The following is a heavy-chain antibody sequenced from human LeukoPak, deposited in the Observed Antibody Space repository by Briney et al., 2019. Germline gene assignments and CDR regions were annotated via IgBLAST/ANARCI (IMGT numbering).Heavy chain of an antibody. Sequence: GGSLRLSCAAYGFSVSSNYMSWVRQAPGKGLEWVSVIYSGGSTYYADSVKGRFTISRDNSKNTLYLQMNSLRAEDTAVYYCARDDYGDYPYGMDVWGQGTTVTVSS. CDR2: IYSGGST. D-gene: IGHD4-17*01. CDR3: ARDDYGDYPYGMDV. CDR1: GFSVSSNY. V-gene: IGHV3-66*01. J-gene: IGHJ6*02.